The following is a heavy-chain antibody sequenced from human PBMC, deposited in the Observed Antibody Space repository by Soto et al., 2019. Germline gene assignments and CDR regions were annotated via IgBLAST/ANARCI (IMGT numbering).Heavy chain of an antibody. CDR3: ARDLPYGDYHVAFDY. Sequence: QVQLVQSGAEVKKPGASVKVSCKASGYTFTSYAMHWVRQAPGQRLEWMGWINAGNGNTKYSQKFQGRVTITRDTSASTAYMDLSSLRSEDTAVYYCARDLPYGDYHVAFDYWGEGTLVTVSS. CDR2: INAGNGNT. J-gene: IGHJ4*02. V-gene: IGHV1-3*01. D-gene: IGHD4-17*01. CDR1: GYTFTSYA.